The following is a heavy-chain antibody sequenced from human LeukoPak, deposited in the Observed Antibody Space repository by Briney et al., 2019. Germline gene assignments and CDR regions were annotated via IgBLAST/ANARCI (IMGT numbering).Heavy chain of an antibody. CDR3: ARDYSRSSPWGY. D-gene: IGHD3-16*01. Sequence: ASVKVSCKASGYTFTSYFIHWVRQAPGQGLEWMGIINPSGGSTSYAQKFQGRVTLTRDTSTSTVYMELSSLRSEDTAVYYCARDYSRSSPWGYWGQGTLVTVSS. V-gene: IGHV1-46*01. CDR1: GYTFTSYF. J-gene: IGHJ4*02. CDR2: INPSGGST.